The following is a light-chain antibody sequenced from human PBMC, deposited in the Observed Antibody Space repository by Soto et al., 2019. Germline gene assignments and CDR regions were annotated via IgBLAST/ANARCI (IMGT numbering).Light chain of an antibody. CDR2: KAS. CDR1: QSISSW. J-gene: IGKJ4*01. V-gene: IGKV1-5*03. CDR3: HQYNSYPLT. Sequence: DIQMTQSPSTLSASVGDRVTITCRASQSISSWLAWYQQKPGKAPKVLIYKASSLESGVPSRFSGSGSGTEFTLTISSLQPDDFATYFCHQYNSYPLTFGGGTQVEIK.